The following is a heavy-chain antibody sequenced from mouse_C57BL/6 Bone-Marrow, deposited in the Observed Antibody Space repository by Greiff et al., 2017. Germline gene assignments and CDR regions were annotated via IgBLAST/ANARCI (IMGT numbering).Heavy chain of an antibody. V-gene: IGHV1-81*01. CDR2: LYPRSGNT. CDR1: GYTFTSYG. J-gene: IGHJ2*01. CDR3: ARLLTDYFDY. Sequence: QVQLQQSGAELARPGASVKLSCKASGYTFTSYGISWVKQSTGQGLEWIGELYPRSGNTYYNEKFKGKATLPADKSSSTAYMELRSLTSEDSAVYFCARLLTDYFDYGGQGTTLTVSS.